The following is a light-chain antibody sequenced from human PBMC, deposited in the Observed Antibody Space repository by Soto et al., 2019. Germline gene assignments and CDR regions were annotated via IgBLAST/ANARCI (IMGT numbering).Light chain of an antibody. CDR3: QQYNTGPET. Sequence: EIVMTQSPAILSVSPGERATLSCRASQSVSTNLAWYQQKPGQAPRLLIYGASTRATGIPARFSGTGSGTEFTLTISSLQSEDFAVYYWQQYNTGPETFVQGTKLEIK. V-gene: IGKV3-15*01. J-gene: IGKJ2*01. CDR1: QSVSTN. CDR2: GAS.